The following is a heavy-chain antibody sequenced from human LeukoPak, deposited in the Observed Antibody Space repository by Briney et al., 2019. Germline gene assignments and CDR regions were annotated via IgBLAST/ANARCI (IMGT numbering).Heavy chain of an antibody. CDR1: GFTFSSYA. CDR2: ISGSGGST. D-gene: IGHD3-3*01. J-gene: IGHJ6*04. Sequence: GGSLRLSCAASGFTFSSYAMSWVRQAPGKGLEWVSAISGSGGSTYYADSVKGRFTISRDNSKNTLYLQMSSLRAEDTAVYYCAAKYYDFWSGQIGVMDVWGKGTTVTVSS. V-gene: IGHV3-23*01. CDR3: AAKYYDFWSGQIGVMDV.